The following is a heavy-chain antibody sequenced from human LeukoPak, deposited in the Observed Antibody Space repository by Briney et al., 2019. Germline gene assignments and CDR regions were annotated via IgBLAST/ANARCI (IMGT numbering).Heavy chain of an antibody. D-gene: IGHD6-13*01. CDR1: GYSISSGYY. Sequence: PSETLSLTCTVSGYSISSGYYWGWIRQPPGKGLEWIGSIYYSGSTYYNPSLKSRVTMSVDTSKNQFSLKLSSVTAADTAVYYCARDGYSSSWPYYYYYMDVWGKGTTVTISS. V-gene: IGHV4-38-2*02. CDR2: IYYSGST. CDR3: ARDGYSSSWPYYYYYMDV. J-gene: IGHJ6*03.